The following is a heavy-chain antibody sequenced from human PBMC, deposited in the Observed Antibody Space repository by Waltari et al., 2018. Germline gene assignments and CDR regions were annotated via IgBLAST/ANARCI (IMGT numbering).Heavy chain of an antibody. CDR3: AKDKAAIVYWFDP. CDR1: GFTFSSYA. D-gene: IGHD2-2*01. J-gene: IGHJ5*02. V-gene: IGHV3-23*01. CDR2: ISGIGDAT. Sequence: EVQLLESGGGLVQPGGSLRLSCAASGFTFSSYAMSWVRQAPGKGLEWVSAISGIGDATYYADSVKGRFTMSRDNSNNRLYLQMNSLRAEDTAIYYCAKDKAAIVYWFDPWGQGTLVTVSS.